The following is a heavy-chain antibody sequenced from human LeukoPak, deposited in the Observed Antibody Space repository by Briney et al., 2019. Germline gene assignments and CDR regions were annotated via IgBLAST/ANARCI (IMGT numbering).Heavy chain of an antibody. Sequence: GGSLRLSCAASGFTFSSYAMHWVRQAPGMGLEWVAVISFDGSNKYYADSVKGRFTISRDNSKNTLYLQMNSLRAEDTAVYYCANLDYATSDYWGQGTLVTVSS. CDR2: ISFDGSNK. CDR1: GFTFSSYA. D-gene: IGHD4-17*01. J-gene: IGHJ4*02. V-gene: IGHV3-30-3*01. CDR3: ANLDYATSDY.